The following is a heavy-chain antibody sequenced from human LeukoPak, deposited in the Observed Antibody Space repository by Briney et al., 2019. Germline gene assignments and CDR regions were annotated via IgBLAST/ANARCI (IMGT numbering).Heavy chain of an antibody. CDR1: GGSISTYY. V-gene: IGHV4-39*01. CDR2: IYYSGST. J-gene: IGHJ4*02. CDR3: ARHTRLSTRGAPIVGYFDY. D-gene: IGHD3-10*01. Sequence: SETLSLTCTVSGGSISTYYWGWIRQPPGKGLEWIGSIYYSGSTYYNPSLKSRVTISVDTSKNQFSLKLSSVTAADTAVYYCARHTRLSTRGAPIVGYFDYWGQGTLVTVSS.